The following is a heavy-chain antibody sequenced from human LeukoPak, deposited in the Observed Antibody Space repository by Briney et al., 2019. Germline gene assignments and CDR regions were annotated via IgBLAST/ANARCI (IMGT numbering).Heavy chain of an antibody. CDR1: GFTFGSYA. CDR2: ISASGSST. Sequence: GGSLRLSCAASGFTFGSYAMSWVRQAPGKGLEWVSGISASGSSTYYADSVKGRLTISRDNSKTTLYLQMNSLRAEDTAIYYCAKGGEIYNFWSGYYDNWGKGTLVTVSS. V-gene: IGHV3-23*01. D-gene: IGHD3-3*01. CDR3: AKGGEIYNFWSGYYDN. J-gene: IGHJ4*02.